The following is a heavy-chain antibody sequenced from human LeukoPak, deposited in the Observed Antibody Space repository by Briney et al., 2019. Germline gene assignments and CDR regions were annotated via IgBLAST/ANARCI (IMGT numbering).Heavy chain of an antibody. Sequence: QAGGSLRLSCAASGFTFSNYAMSWVRQAPGKGLEWVSSINGRGGSTYYADSVKGRFTISRDNSKNTLYLQMNSLRAEDTAVYYCAKDGEYYYYYMDVWGKGTTVTISS. J-gene: IGHJ6*03. CDR1: GFTFSNYA. D-gene: IGHD3-10*01. V-gene: IGHV3-23*01. CDR3: AKDGEYYYYYMDV. CDR2: INGRGGST.